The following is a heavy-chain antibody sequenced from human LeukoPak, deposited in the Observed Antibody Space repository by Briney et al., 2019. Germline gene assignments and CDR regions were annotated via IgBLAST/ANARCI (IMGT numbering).Heavy chain of an antibody. CDR2: IYTSGST. D-gene: IGHD6-19*01. J-gene: IGHJ5*02. CDR1: GDSISSYY. CDR3: ARGHGAVAQLGWFDP. V-gene: IGHV4-4*07. Sequence: SETLSLTCTVSGDSISSYYWSWLRQPAGKGVEWIGRIYTSGSTNYNPSLKGRVTMSVDTSKNQFSLKLSSVTAADTAVYYCARGHGAVAQLGWFDPWGQGTLVTVSS.